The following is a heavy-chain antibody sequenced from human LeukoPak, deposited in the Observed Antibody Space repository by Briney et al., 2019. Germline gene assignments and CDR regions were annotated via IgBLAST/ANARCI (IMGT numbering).Heavy chain of an antibody. J-gene: IGHJ1*01. Sequence: GGSLRLSCAASGFTFSSYAMSWVRQAPGKGLEWVSAISGSGGSTYYADSVKGRFTISRDNSKNTLYLQMNSLRAEDTAVYYCAKDLVRVRDLAEYFQHWGQGTLVTVSS. D-gene: IGHD3-10*01. CDR2: ISGSGGST. CDR3: AKDLVRVRDLAEYFQH. CDR1: GFTFSSYA. V-gene: IGHV3-23*01.